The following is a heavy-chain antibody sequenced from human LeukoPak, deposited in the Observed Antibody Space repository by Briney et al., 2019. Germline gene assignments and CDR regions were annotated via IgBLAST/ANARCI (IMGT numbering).Heavy chain of an antibody. CDR1: GFTFSSYG. CDR2: IRYDGSNK. J-gene: IGHJ4*02. D-gene: IGHD2-2*01. Sequence: GGSLRLSCAASGFTFSSYGMHWVRQAPGKGLEWVAFIRYDGSNKYYADSVKGRFTISRDNSKNTLYLQMNSLRAEDTAVYYCAKDLSSVVPAAAFDYWGQGTLVTVSS. CDR3: AKDLSSVVPAAAFDY. V-gene: IGHV3-30*02.